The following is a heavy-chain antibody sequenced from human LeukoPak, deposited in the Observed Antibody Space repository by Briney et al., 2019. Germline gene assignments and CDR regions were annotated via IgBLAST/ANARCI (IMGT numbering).Heavy chain of an antibody. D-gene: IGHD2-15*01. CDR1: GFTFSSSA. Sequence: GGSLRLSCGASGFTFSSSAMCWVRQAPGKGLEWVSGISRTGGDTYYADSVKGRFTISRDNAKSTVYLQMNSLRAEDTAVYYCARTGSGGDLDIWGQGTMVTVSS. J-gene: IGHJ3*02. CDR2: ISRTGGDT. V-gene: IGHV3-23*01. CDR3: ARTGSGGDLDI.